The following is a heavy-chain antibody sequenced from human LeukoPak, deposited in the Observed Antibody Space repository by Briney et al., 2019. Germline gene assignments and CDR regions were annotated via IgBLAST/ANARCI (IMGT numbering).Heavy chain of an antibody. CDR1: GGSFRGYY. CDR2: INHCGSN. D-gene: IGHD3-16*02. CDR3: ARVYDYVWGSYRYYFDY. Sequence: PSETLSLTCGVYGGSFRGYYWSWIRQPPAKGLEGIGEINHCGSNNYNPSLKSRVTISVDTSKNQFSLKLSSVTAADTAVYYCARVYDYVWGSYRYYFDYWGQGTLVTVSS. V-gene: IGHV4-34*01. J-gene: IGHJ4*02.